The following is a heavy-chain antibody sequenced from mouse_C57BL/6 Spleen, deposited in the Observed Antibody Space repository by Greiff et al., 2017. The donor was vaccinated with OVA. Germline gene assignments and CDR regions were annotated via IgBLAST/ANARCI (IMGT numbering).Heavy chain of an antibody. V-gene: IGHV6-6*01. Sequence: DVMLVESGGGLVQPGGSMKLSCAASGFTFSDAWMDWVRQSPEKGLEWVAEIRNKANNHATYYAESVKGRFTISRDDSKSSVYLQMNSLRAEDTGIYYCTRLTTVVEGYFDVWGTGTTVTVSS. CDR3: TRLTTVVEGYFDV. J-gene: IGHJ1*03. D-gene: IGHD1-1*01. CDR2: IRNKANNHAT. CDR1: GFTFSDAW.